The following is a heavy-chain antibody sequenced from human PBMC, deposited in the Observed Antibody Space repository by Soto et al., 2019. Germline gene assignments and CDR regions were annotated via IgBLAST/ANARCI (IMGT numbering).Heavy chain of an antibody. V-gene: IGHV1-8*01. Sequence: QVQLVQSGAEVKKPGASVKVSCKASGYTFTSYDIHWVRQATGQGLEWMGWVNPDSGNTGSAQRFHARVTMTWSTSITTAYMEMSSLRSEDTAVYYCARGYYDSTGYYPIDYWGQGTLVTVSS. D-gene: IGHD3-22*01. CDR2: VNPDSGNT. CDR1: GYTFTSYD. CDR3: ARGYYDSTGYYPIDY. J-gene: IGHJ4*02.